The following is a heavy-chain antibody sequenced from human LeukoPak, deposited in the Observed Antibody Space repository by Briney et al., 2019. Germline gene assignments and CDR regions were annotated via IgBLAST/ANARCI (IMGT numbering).Heavy chain of an antibody. V-gene: IGHV4-61*02. D-gene: IGHD6-6*01. CDR1: GDSISSGSFH. J-gene: IGHJ4*02. CDR3: ARDLWGYRSSSYYFDY. CDR2: IYTSGGT. Sequence: PSQTLSLTCTVSGDSISSGSFHWSWVRQPAGKGLEWIGRIYTSGGTNYNPSLKSRVNISVDTSKNQFSLRLNSVTAADTAVYYCARDLWGYRSSSYYFDYWGQGTLVTVSS.